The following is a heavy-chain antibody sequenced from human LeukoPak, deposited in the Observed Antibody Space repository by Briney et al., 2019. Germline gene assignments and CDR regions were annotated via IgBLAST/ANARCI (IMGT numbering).Heavy chain of an antibody. V-gene: IGHV3-48*01. CDR2: ISSSGTTV. CDR1: SFTFGGFA. J-gene: IGHJ4*02. Sequence: GGSLRLSCAISSFTFGGFAINWVRQAPGKGPEWVSYISSSGTTVYYADFVKGRFTISRDQRSLYLQMNSLRAEDTAVYYCAKIVDPNGVDYWGQGTLVTVSS. D-gene: IGHD2-21*01. CDR3: AKIVDPNGVDY.